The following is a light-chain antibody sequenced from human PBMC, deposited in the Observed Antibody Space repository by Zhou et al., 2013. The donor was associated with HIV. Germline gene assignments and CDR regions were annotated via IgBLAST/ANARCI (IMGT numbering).Light chain of an antibody. Sequence: AIRMTQSPSSFSASTGDRVTITCRASQGISSYLAWYQQKPGKAPKSLIYAASNLQSGVPSRFSGSGSGTDFTLTISSLQPEDSATYYCQHYKTYPLTFGGGTKVEIK. CDR1: QGISSY. V-gene: IGKV1-8*01. CDR2: AAS. CDR3: QHYKTYPLT. J-gene: IGKJ4*01.